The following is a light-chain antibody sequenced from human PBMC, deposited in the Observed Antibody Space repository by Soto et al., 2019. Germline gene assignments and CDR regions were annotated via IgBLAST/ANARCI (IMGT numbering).Light chain of an antibody. CDR1: QSVSGTY. J-gene: IGKJ3*01. CDR2: GSS. Sequence: EIVLTQSPGTLSLSPGERATLSCRASQSVSGTYLAWYQHKPGQSPRLLIFGSSIRAAGIPDRFSGSGSGADFTLIISNLEPEDFAVYYCQQYGRSPPFSFGPGTKVDV. CDR3: QQYGRSPPFS. V-gene: IGKV3-20*01.